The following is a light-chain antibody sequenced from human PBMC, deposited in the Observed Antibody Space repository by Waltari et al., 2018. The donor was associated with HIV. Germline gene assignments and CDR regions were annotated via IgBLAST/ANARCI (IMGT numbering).Light chain of an antibody. Sequence: DIQMTQSPSSLSASVGDRVTITCRARQSISSYLNWYHHKPGKAPKLLIYAASNLQSGVPSRFSGSGSGTDFTLTISSLQPEDFATYYCQKTYSTPYTFGQGTKLEIK. J-gene: IGKJ2*01. V-gene: IGKV1-39*01. CDR2: AAS. CDR1: QSISSY. CDR3: QKTYSTPYT.